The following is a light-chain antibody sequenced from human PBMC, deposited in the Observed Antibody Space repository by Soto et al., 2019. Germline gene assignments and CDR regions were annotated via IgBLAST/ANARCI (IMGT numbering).Light chain of an antibody. V-gene: IGKV3-15*01. CDR2: GGS. CDR1: QSVSSN. Sequence: EIVMTQSPATLSVSPGERATLSCRASQSVSSNLAWYQQKPGQAPRLLIYGGSTRATGIPDRFSGSGSGTDFTLTISSLQSEDFAVYYCQQYSNWPQTFGQGTKVDI. J-gene: IGKJ1*01. CDR3: QQYSNWPQT.